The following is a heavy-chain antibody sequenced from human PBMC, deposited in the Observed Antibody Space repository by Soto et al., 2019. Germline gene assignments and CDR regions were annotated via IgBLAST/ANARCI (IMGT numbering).Heavy chain of an antibody. V-gene: IGHV5-10-1*01. CDR2: IDPSDSQT. CDR3: ARQIYDSDTGPNFQYYFDS. D-gene: IGHD3-22*01. Sequence: GGSLKISGNGSGYSFAGYWITWVRQKPGKGLEWMGRIDPSDSQTYYSPSFRGHVTISVTKSITTVFLQWSSLRASDTAMYYCARQIYDSDTGPNFQYYFDSWGQGTPVTVSS. J-gene: IGHJ4*02. CDR1: GYSFAGYW.